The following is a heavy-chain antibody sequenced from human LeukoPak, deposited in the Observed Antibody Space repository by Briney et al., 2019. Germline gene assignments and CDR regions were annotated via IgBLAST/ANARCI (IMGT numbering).Heavy chain of an antibody. J-gene: IGHJ4*02. D-gene: IGHD6-13*01. V-gene: IGHV5-51*01. CDR2: IYPGDSDT. Sequence: GESLKISCKGSGYSFTSYWIGWVRQMPGKGLEWMGIIYPGDSDTRYSPSFQGQVTISADKSISTAYLQWSSLKASDTAIYYCARPRYRTSWDRAHFDYWGQGALVTVSS. CDR3: ARPRYRTSWDRAHFDY. CDR1: GYSFTSYW.